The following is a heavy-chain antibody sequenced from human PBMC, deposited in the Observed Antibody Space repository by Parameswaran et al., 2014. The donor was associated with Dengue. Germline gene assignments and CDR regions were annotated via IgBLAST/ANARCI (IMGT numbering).Heavy chain of an antibody. D-gene: IGHD3-22*01. V-gene: IGHV4-31*02. CDR3: AREHFERHYYDSSGYYRPNNWFDP. Sequence: VRQAPGKGLEWIGYIYYSGSTYYNPSLKTRVTISVDTSKNQFSLKLSSVTAADTAVYYCAREHFERHYYDSSGYYRPNNWFDPWGQGTLGTVSS. J-gene: IGHJ5*02. CDR2: IYYSGST.